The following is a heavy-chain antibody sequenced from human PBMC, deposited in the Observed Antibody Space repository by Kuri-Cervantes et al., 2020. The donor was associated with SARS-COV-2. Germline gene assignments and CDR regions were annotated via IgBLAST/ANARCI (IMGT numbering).Heavy chain of an antibody. CDR3: ARGMVRGIIQYYYYPMDV. Sequence: GGSLRLSCKASGYTFTGYYMHWVRQAPGQGLEWMGWINPNSGGTNYAQKFQGWVTMTRDTSIDTAYMELSRLRSDDVAVYYCARGMVRGIIQYYYYPMDVWGQGTTVTVSS. J-gene: IGHJ6*02. CDR2: INPNSGGT. CDR1: GYTFTGYY. D-gene: IGHD3-10*01. V-gene: IGHV1-2*04.